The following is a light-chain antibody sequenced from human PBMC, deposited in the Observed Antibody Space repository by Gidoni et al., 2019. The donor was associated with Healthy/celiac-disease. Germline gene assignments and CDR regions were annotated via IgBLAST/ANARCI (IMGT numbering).Light chain of an antibody. CDR3: QQYGSSPSIT. J-gene: IGKJ5*01. CDR1: QSVSSSY. Sequence: ELVLKQSPATLSLSAGERATLSCRASQSVSSSYLAWYQQKPGQAPRLLIYGASSRATGIPDRFSGSGSGTDFTLTISRLEPEDFAVYYCQQYGSSPSITFGQGTRLEIK. CDR2: GAS. V-gene: IGKV3-20*01.